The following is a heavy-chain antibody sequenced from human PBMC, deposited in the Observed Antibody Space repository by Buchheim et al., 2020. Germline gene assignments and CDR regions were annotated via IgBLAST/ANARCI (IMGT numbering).Heavy chain of an antibody. V-gene: IGHV3-30*18. D-gene: IGHD3-3*01. CDR3: AKDADFCLDF. Sequence: QVQLVESGGGVVQPGRSLRLSCAASGFRFSDYGIYWVRQAPGKGLEWVAVISYDGSDKYYADSVKGRLTISRDNSKKTVYLQMNSLKTEDTAVYYCAKDADFCLDFWGQGTL. CDR1: GFRFSDYG. CDR2: ISYDGSDK. J-gene: IGHJ4*02.